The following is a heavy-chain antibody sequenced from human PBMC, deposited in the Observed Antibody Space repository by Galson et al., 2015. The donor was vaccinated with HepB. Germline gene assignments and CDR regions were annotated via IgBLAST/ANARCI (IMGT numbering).Heavy chain of an antibody. CDR2: ISGSGGST. Sequence: SLRLSRAASGFTFSSYAMSWVRQAPGKGLEWVSAISGSGGSTYYADSVKGRFTISRDNSKNTLYLQMNSLRAEDTAVYYCAKGLSVTTIFDYWGQGTLVTVSS. V-gene: IGHV3-23*01. D-gene: IGHD4-17*01. J-gene: IGHJ4*02. CDR1: GFTFSSYA. CDR3: AKGLSVTTIFDY.